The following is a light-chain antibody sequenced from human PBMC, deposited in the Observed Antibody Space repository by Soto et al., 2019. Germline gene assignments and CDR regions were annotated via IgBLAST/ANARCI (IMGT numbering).Light chain of an antibody. V-gene: IGLV1-40*01. J-gene: IGLJ2*01. CDR2: GNN. CDR1: SSNTGAGYD. CDR3: QSYDSSLSGSV. Sequence: QSVLTQPPSVSGAPGQRVTISCTGSSSNTGAGYDVHWYQQLPGTAPKLLIYGNNNRPSGVPDRFSGSKSDTSASLAITGLQADDEADYYCQSYDSSLSGSVFGGGTKVTVL.